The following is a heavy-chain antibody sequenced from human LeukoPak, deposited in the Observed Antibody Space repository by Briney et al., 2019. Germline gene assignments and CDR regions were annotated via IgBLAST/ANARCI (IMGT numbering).Heavy chain of an antibody. D-gene: IGHD2-15*01. Sequence: ASVKVSCKASGYTFTGYYMHWVRQAPGQGLEWMGWINPNSGGTNYAQKFQGRVTMTRDTSISTAYMELGRLRSDDTALYYCARDIVVVVAATHDAFDIWGQGTMVTVSS. CDR3: ARDIVVVVAATHDAFDI. CDR2: INPNSGGT. J-gene: IGHJ3*02. V-gene: IGHV1-2*02. CDR1: GYTFTGYY.